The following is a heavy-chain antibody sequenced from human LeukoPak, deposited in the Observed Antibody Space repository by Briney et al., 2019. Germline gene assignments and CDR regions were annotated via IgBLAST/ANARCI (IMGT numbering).Heavy chain of an antibody. CDR2: INPYTGGT. CDR3: ARGPLHDYGDSYFDY. Sequence: GASVKVSCKASGYTFTGYYIHYIRQAPGQGLEWMGWINPYTGGTNYAQKFQGRVTMTRNTSISTAYIELSSLRSEDTAVYYCARGPLHDYGDSYFDYWGKGTLVTVSS. D-gene: IGHD4-17*01. CDR1: GYTFTGYY. J-gene: IGHJ4*02. V-gene: IGHV1-2*02.